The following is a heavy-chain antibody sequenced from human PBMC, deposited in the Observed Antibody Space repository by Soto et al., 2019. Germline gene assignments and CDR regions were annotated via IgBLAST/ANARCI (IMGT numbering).Heavy chain of an antibody. V-gene: IGHV4-30-2*01. J-gene: IGHJ6*02. CDR1: GGSISSGGYS. CDR3: ARRRGFPYYSGMDV. D-gene: IGHD5-12*01. Sequence: QLQLQESGSGLVKPSQTLSLTCAVSGGSISSGGYSWSWIRQPPGKGLEWIGYIYHSGSTYYNPSLKSRVTISVDTSKNHFSLKLSSVTAADTAVYYCARRRGFPYYSGMDVWGQGTTVTVSS. CDR2: IYHSGST.